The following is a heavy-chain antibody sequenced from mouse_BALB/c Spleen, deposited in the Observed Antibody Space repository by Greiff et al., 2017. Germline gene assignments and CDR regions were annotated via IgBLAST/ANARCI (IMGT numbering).Heavy chain of an antibody. CDR2: ISSGGGST. CDR1: GFAFSSYD. D-gene: IGHD1-2*01. V-gene: IGHV5-12-1*01. CDR3: ARLLRLRGYAMDY. Sequence: EVKLVESGGGLVKPGGSLKLSCAASGFAFSSYDMSWVRQTPEKRLEWVAYISSGGGSTYYPDTVKGRFTISRDNAKNTLYLQMSSLKSEDTAMYYCARLLRLRGYAMDYWGQGTSVTVSS. J-gene: IGHJ4*01.